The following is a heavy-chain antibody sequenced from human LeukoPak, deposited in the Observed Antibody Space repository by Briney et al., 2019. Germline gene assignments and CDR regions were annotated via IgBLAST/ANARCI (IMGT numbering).Heavy chain of an antibody. Sequence: GGSLRLSCAASGFTFSSYAMSWVRQAPGKGLEWVSAISGSGRDTYYADSVKGRFTISRDNSKNPLYLQMNSLRAEDPTIYYCAKNRNADYAQFFDYWGQGTLVTVSS. CDR2: ISGSGRDT. CDR3: AKNRNADYAQFFDY. V-gene: IGHV3-23*01. D-gene: IGHD1-14*01. CDR1: GFTFSSYA. J-gene: IGHJ4*02.